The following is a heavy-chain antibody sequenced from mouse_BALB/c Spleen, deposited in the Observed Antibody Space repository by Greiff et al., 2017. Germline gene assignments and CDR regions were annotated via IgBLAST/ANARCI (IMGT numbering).Heavy chain of an antibody. J-gene: IGHJ2*01. Sequence: EVQLQQSGTVLARPGASVKMSCKASGYSFTSYWMHWVKQRPGQGLEWIGAIYPGNSDTSYNQKFKGKAKLTAVTSASTAYMELSSLTNEDSAVYYCTPYYGYDGGFDYWGQGTTLTVSS. CDR3: TPYYGYDGGFDY. CDR2: IYPGNSDT. D-gene: IGHD2-9*01. CDR1: GYSFTSYW. V-gene: IGHV1-5*01.